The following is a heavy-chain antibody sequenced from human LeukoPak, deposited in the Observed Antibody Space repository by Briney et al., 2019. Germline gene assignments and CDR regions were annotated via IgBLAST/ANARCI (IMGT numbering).Heavy chain of an antibody. J-gene: IGHJ4*02. Sequence: PGGSLRLSCAASGFTFSSYEMNWVRQAPGKGLEWVSYISSSGSTIYYADSVKGRFTISRDNSKNTLYLQMNSLRAEDTAVYYCAKETYGYSSSWYSEFDYWGQGTLVTVSS. CDR3: AKETYGYSSSWYSEFDY. V-gene: IGHV3-48*03. D-gene: IGHD6-13*01. CDR2: ISSSGSTI. CDR1: GFTFSSYE.